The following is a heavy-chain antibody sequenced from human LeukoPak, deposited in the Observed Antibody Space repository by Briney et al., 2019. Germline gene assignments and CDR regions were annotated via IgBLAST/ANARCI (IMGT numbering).Heavy chain of an antibody. J-gene: IGHJ5*02. Sequence: GGSLRLSCAASAFTFSSYSMNWVRQAPGKGLEWVSYISSSSSTIYYADSVKGRFTISRDNSKNTLYLQMNSLRAEDTAVYYCAKRLRITIFGDNDPWGQGTLVTVSS. CDR3: AKRLRITIFGDNDP. CDR1: AFTFSSYS. V-gene: IGHV3-48*01. CDR2: ISSSSSTI. D-gene: IGHD3-3*01.